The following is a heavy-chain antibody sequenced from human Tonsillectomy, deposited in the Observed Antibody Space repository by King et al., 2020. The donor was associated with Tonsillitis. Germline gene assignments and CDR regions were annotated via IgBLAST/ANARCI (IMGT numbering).Heavy chain of an antibody. CDR3: ARAFRGWGGAYDV. D-gene: IGHD6-19*01. V-gene: IGHV3-7*03. J-gene: IGHJ3*01. Sequence: VQLVESGGGLARRGGSLRLSCATSGFIFNNHWMTWVRQAPGKGLEWVANIKQDGSERDYVDSVKGRFVISRDNSKKFVFLQMNSLRDEDTALYYCARAFRGWGGAYDVWGRGTMVTVSS. CDR1: GFIFNNHW. CDR2: IKQDGSER.